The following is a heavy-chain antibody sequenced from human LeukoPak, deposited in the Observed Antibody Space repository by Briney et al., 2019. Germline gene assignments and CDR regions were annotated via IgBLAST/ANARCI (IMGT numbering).Heavy chain of an antibody. CDR3: ARVFRGLLGGSYYYFDS. J-gene: IGHJ4*02. CDR1: GGPFSRYA. V-gene: IGHV1-69*01. D-gene: IGHD3-10*01. CDR2: ILPSVGTA. Sequence: VASVKLSCRVSGGPFSRYAISWVRQAPGQGLEWMGRILPSVGTANYAQNFQVRVTITADESTGTAYMELSSLGSEDTAVYYCARVFRGLLGGSYYYFDSWGQGTLVAVSS.